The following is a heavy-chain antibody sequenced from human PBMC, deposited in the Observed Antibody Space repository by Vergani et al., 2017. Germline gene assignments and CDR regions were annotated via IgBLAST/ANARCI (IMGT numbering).Heavy chain of an antibody. V-gene: IGHV3-30*03. CDR1: GFTFSSYG. J-gene: IGHJ4*02. CDR3: ARGSGSYVRN. CDR2: ISYDGSNK. D-gene: IGHD1-26*01. Sequence: QVQLVESGGGVVQPGRSLRLSCAASGFTFSSYGMHWVRQAPGKGLEWVAVISYDGSNKYYADSVKGRFTISRDNSKNTLYLQMNSLRAEDTAVYYCARGSGSYVRNWGQGTLVTVSS.